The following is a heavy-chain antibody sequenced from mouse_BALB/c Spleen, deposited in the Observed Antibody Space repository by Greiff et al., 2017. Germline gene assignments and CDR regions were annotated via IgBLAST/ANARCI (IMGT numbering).Heavy chain of an antibody. J-gene: IGHJ2*01. CDR2: ISSGGGST. CDR1: GFAFSSYD. Sequence: EVKVEESGGGLVKPGGSLKLSCAASGFAFSSYDMSWVRQTPEKRLEWVAYISSGGGSTYYPDTVKGRFTISRDNAKNTLYLQMSSLKSEDTAMYYCARHYYGNYEDYWGQGTTLTVSS. CDR3: ARHYYGNYEDY. V-gene: IGHV5-12-1*01. D-gene: IGHD2-1*01.